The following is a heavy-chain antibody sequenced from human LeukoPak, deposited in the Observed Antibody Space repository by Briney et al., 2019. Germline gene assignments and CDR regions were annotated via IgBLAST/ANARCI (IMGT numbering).Heavy chain of an antibody. CDR1: GFTVRSNY. CDR3: ARVSRGPHPYYYDSSGYMDY. CDR2: IYSGGST. Sequence: GGSLRLSCAASGFTVRSNYMSWVRQAPGKGLEWVSVIYSGGSTYYADSVKGRFTISRDNSKNTLYLQMNSLRAEDTAVYYCARVSRGPHPYYYDSSGYMDYWGQGTLVTVSS. D-gene: IGHD3-22*01. V-gene: IGHV3-53*01. J-gene: IGHJ4*02.